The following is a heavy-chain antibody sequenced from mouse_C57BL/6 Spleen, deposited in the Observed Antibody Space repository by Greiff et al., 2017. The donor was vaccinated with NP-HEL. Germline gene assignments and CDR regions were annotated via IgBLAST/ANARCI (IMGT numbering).Heavy chain of an antibody. V-gene: IGHV14-2*01. Sequence: VQLQQSGAELVKPGASVKLSCTASGFNIKDYYMHWVKQRTEQGLEWIGRIDPEDGETKYAPNFQGKATITADTSSNTAYLQLSSLTSEDTAVYYCAYSNYLPLDYWGQGTTLTVSS. CDR2: IDPEDGET. J-gene: IGHJ2*01. CDR1: GFNIKDYY. D-gene: IGHD2-5*01. CDR3: AYSNYLPLDY.